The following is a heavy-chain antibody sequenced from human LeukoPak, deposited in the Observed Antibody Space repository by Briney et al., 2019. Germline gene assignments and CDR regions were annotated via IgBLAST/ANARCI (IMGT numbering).Heavy chain of an antibody. CDR3: ARDQTYYYVGSGPNWFDP. J-gene: IGHJ5*02. V-gene: IGHV4-30-2*01. CDR2: IYHSGST. CDR1: GGSISSGGYY. D-gene: IGHD3-22*01. Sequence: SETLSLTCTVSGGSISSGGYYWSWIRQPPGKGLEWIGYIYHSGSTSYNPSLKSRVTILVDTSKNQFSLKLSSLTAADTAVYYCARDQTYYYVGSGPNWFDPWGQGTLVTVSS.